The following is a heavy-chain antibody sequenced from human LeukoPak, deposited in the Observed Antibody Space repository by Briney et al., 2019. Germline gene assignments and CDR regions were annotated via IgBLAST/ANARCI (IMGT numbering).Heavy chain of an antibody. J-gene: IGHJ4*02. CDR2: LYYSGST. CDR1: GGSISSYY. CDR3: ARGGGGYSYGYLDY. Sequence: SETLSLTCTVSGGSISSYYWSWIRQPPGKGLEWIGYLYYSGSTNYNPALKSRVTISVDTSKNQFSLKLSSVTAADTAVYYCARGGGGYSYGYLDYWGQGTLVTVSS. D-gene: IGHD5-18*01. V-gene: IGHV4-59*01.